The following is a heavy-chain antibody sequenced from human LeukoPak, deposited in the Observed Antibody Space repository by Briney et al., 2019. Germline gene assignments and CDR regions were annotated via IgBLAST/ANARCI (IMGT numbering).Heavy chain of an antibody. CDR2: IYYSGST. V-gene: IGHV4-39*01. Sequence: PSETLSLTCSVSGGSISRSSYYWGWTRQPQGKGLEWIGSIYYSGSTYYNPSLKSRVTISVDTSRNQFSLKLGSVTAADTAVYYCARHGSIATGAFTYWGQGTLVTVSS. D-gene: IGHD6-13*01. J-gene: IGHJ4*02. CDR1: GGSISRSSYY. CDR3: ARHGSIATGAFTY.